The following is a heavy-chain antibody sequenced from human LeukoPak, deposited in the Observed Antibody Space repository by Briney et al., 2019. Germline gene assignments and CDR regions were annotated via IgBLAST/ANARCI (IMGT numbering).Heavy chain of an antibody. Sequence: GGSLRLSCAASGFTFSSYWMSWVRQAPGEGLEWVANIKQDGSEKYYVDSVKGRFTISRDNAKNTLYLQMNSLRAEDTAVYYCASSFWSGYYDFWGQGTLVTVSS. D-gene: IGHD3-3*01. V-gene: IGHV3-7*01. CDR1: GFTFSSYW. CDR2: IKQDGSEK. CDR3: ASSFWSGYYDF. J-gene: IGHJ4*02.